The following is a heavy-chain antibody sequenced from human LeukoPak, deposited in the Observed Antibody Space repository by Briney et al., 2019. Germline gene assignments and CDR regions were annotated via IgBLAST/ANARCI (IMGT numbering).Heavy chain of an antibody. V-gene: IGHV4-59*08. J-gene: IGHJ6*02. CDR2: IYYSGST. D-gene: IGHD6-13*01. Sequence: PSETLSLTCTVSGGSISSYYWSWIRQPPGKGLEWIGYIYYSGSTNYNPSLKSRVTISVDTSKNQFSLKLSSVTAADTAVYYCARQPSIAAAGTNYYYGMDVWGQGTTVTVSS. CDR3: ARQPSIAAAGTNYYYGMDV. CDR1: GGSISSYY.